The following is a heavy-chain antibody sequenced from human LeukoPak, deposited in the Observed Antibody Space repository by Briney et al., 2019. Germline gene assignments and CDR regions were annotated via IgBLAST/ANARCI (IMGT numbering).Heavy chain of an antibody. CDR3: ARVPHPYYYYMDV. Sequence: PGGSLRLSCAASGFTVSSNYMSWVRQAPGKGLEWVSVIYSGGSTYYADSAKGRFTISRDNSKNTLYLQMNSLRAEDTAVYYCARVPHPYYYYMDVWGKGTTVTVSS. CDR1: GFTVSSNY. J-gene: IGHJ6*03. V-gene: IGHV3-53*01. CDR2: IYSGGST.